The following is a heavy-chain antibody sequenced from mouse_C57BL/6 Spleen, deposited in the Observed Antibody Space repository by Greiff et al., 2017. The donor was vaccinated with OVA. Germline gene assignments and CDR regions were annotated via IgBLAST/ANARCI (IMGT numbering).Heavy chain of an antibody. J-gene: IGHJ1*03. CDR1: GYTFTSYW. Sequence: VQLQQPGAELVKPGASVKLSCKASGYTFTSYWMHWVKQRPGQGLEWIGMIHPNSGSTNYNEKFKSKATLTVDKSSSTAYMQLSSLTSEDSAVYYCAGSGGRRAYWYFDVWGTGTTVTVSS. D-gene: IGHD1-1*01. V-gene: IGHV1-64*01. CDR2: IHPNSGST. CDR3: AGSGGRRAYWYFDV.